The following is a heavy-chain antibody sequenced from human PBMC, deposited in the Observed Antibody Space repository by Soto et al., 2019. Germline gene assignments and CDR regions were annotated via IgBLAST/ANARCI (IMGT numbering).Heavy chain of an antibody. CDR1: GFIFSNAW. Sequence: LRLSCAASGFIFSNAWMSWVRQAPGKGLEWVGRIKSKTDGGTTDYGAAVKGRFTISRDDSKNTMYLQMDSLKTEDTAVYYCATGLSSSSSGWGQGTLVTVSS. CDR2: IKSKTDGGTT. CDR3: ATGLSSSSSG. D-gene: IGHD6-6*01. V-gene: IGHV3-15*01. J-gene: IGHJ4*02.